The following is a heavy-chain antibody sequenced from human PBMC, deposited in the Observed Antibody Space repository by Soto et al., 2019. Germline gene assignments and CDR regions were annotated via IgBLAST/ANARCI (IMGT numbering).Heavy chain of an antibody. Sequence: GASVKVSCKASGGTFSSYTISWVRQAPGQGLEWMGRIIPILGIANYAQKFQGRVTTTADKSTSTAYMELSSLRSEDTAVYYCARVDSPRDTDMDVWGKGTTVTRLL. J-gene: IGHJ6*03. D-gene: IGHD5-18*01. V-gene: IGHV1-69*02. CDR2: IIPILGIA. CDR1: GGTFSSYT. CDR3: ARVDSPRDTDMDV.